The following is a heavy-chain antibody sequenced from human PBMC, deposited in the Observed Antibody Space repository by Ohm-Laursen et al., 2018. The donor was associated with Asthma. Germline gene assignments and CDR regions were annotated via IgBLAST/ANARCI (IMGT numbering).Heavy chain of an antibody. V-gene: IGHV3-9*01. CDR2: ISWNSGSI. CDR1: GFTFDDYA. CDR3: ARQASWEQSYRIHDY. J-gene: IGHJ4*02. D-gene: IGHD1-26*01. Sequence: SLRLSCTASGFTFDDYAMHWVRQAPGKGPEWVSGISWNSGSIGYADSEKGRFTISRDNAKNSLYLQMNSLRAEDTAVYYCARQASWEQSYRIHDYWGQGTMVTVSS.